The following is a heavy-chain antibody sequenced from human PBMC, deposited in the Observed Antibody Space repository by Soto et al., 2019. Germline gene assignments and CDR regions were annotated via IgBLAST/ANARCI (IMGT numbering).Heavy chain of an antibody. Sequence: ASVKVSCKASGYTFTSYYMHWVRQAPGQGLEWMGIINPSGGSTSYAQKFQGRVTMTRDTSTSTVYMELSSLRSEDAAVYYCARDGRSEGSIAAAGTSWFDPWGQGTLVTVSS. CDR2: INPSGGST. CDR1: GYTFTSYY. D-gene: IGHD6-13*01. V-gene: IGHV1-46*01. J-gene: IGHJ5*02. CDR3: ARDGRSEGSIAAAGTSWFDP.